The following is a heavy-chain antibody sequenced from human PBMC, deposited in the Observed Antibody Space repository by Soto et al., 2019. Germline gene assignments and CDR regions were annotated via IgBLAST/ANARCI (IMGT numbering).Heavy chain of an antibody. CDR2: IIPIFRTT. V-gene: IGHV1-69*01. J-gene: IGHJ6*02. CDR3: ARDDPAHCTGGSCNYYYGMDV. D-gene: IGHD2-15*01. CDR1: GGTFSTYG. Sequence: QVQLVQSGAEVKKPGSSIKVSCRASGGTFSTYGISWVRQAPGHGLEWMGGIIPIFRTTNYAQKFQGRVTITADESTNTAYMELSSLRSEDTAVNYCARDDPAHCTGGSCNYYYGMDVWGQGTTVSVS.